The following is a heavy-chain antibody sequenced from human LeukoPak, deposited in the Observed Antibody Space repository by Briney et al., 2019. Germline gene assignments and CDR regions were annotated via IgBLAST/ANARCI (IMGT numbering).Heavy chain of an antibody. D-gene: IGHD2-2*01. Sequence: PSETLSLTCTVSGGSISSYSWSWIRQPPGEGLEWRGDIYDSGSTKYTPSHKSRVTTSVATSKNQFSLKLSAVTAATTAVYCGGRVGYVGVVRAADNWFDGWGQGTLVTVS. V-gene: IGHV4-59*12. CDR1: GGSISSYS. CDR3: GRVGYVGVVRAADNWFDG. CDR2: IYDSGST. J-gene: IGHJ5*02.